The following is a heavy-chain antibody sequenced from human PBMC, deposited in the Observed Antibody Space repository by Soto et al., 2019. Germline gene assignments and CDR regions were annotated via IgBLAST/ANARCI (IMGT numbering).Heavy chain of an antibody. CDR2: ISAYNGNI. CDR3: ASSYCGGNCYSNFPLDNYYYGMDV. J-gene: IGHJ6*02. Sequence: QVQLVQSGAEVKKPGASVKVSCKASGYTFTNYGISWVRQAPGQGLEWMGWISAYNGNINYAQKLQGRVTMTTDTSTSTDYMELRSLRSDDTAMYYCASSYCGGNCYSNFPLDNYYYGMDVWGRGTTVTVSS. D-gene: IGHD2-21*02. CDR1: GYTFTNYG. V-gene: IGHV1-18*01.